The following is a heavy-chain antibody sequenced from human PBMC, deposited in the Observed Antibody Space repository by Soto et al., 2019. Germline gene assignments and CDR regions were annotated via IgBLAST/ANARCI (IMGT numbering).Heavy chain of an antibody. CDR1: GGSISSYY. D-gene: IGHD3-9*01. V-gene: IGHV4-59*01. Sequence: SETLSLTCTVSGGSISSYYWSWIRQPPGKGLEWIGYIYYSGSTNYNPSLKSRVTISVDTSKNQFSLKLSSVTAADTAVYYCARSRAGSYDILTGYYDPYYFDYWGQGTLVTVSS. J-gene: IGHJ4*02. CDR3: ARSRAGSYDILTGYYDPYYFDY. CDR2: IYYSGST.